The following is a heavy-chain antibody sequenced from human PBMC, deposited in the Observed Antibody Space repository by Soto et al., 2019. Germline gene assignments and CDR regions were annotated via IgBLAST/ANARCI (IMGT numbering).Heavy chain of an antibody. J-gene: IGHJ6*02. D-gene: IGHD6-19*01. CDR2: IYYSGST. CDR1: GGSISSYC. CDR3: ARGGELHSGWYPDYGMDV. Sequence: SETLSLTCTVSGGSISSYCWSWIRQPPGKGLEWIGYIYYSGSTNYNPSLKSRVTISVDTSKNQFSLKLSSVTAADTVVYYCARGGELHSGWYPDYGMDVWGQGTTVTV. V-gene: IGHV4-59*01.